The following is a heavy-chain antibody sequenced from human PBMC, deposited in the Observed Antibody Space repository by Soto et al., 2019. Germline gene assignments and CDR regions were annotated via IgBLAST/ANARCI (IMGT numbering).Heavy chain of an antibody. V-gene: IGHV4-59*01. D-gene: IGHD3-3*01. CDR1: GGSISSYY. Sequence: SETLSLTCTVSGGSISSYYWSWIRQPPGKGLEWIGYIYYSGSTNYNPSLKSRVTISVDTSKNQFSLKLSSVTAADTAVYYCARSEEWLFPVGPFELYYYMDVWGKGTTVTVSS. CDR2: IYYSGST. J-gene: IGHJ6*03. CDR3: ARSEEWLFPVGPFELYYYMDV.